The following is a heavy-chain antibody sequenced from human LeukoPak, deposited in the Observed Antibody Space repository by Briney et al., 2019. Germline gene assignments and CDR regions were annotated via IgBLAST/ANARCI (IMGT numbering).Heavy chain of an antibody. CDR2: IYYSGST. V-gene: IGHV4-59*01. D-gene: IGHD3-3*01. CDR1: GGSISSYY. CDR3: ARSGGFLEFRIDY. Sequence: PSETLSLXCTVSGGSISSYYWSWIRQPPGKGLEWIGYIYYSGSTNYNPSLKSRVTISVDTSKNQFSLKLSSVTAADTAVYYCARSGGFLEFRIDYWGQGTLVTVSS. J-gene: IGHJ4*02.